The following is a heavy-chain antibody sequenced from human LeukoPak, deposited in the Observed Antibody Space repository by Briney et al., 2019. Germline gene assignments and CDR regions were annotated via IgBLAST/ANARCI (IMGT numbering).Heavy chain of an antibody. CDR1: GASISSYY. CDR2: MYYSGST. D-gene: IGHD4-23*01. CDR3: ARRSISGNSWDYFDY. V-gene: IGHV4-59*08. Sequence: SETLSLACTVSGASISSYYWSWLRQPPGKGLEWIAFMYYSGSTNYNPSLKSRVTISLDTSKNQFSLKLSSVTAADTAVYYCARRSISGNSWDYFDYWGQGTLVTVSS. J-gene: IGHJ4*02.